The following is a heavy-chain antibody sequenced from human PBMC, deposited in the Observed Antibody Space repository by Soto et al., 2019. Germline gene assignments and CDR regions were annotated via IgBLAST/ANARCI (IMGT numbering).Heavy chain of an antibody. D-gene: IGHD3-3*01. V-gene: IGHV5-51*01. CDR1: GYSFTNYL. CDR2: IYPDDSDA. Sequence: GESLKISCKGSGYSFTNYLIGWVRQMPGKGLEWMGMIYPDDSDAKYSPSFQGQVTFSADKSINTAYLQWSSLKAPDTAIYYCARLEWLSLAAWFDPWGQGTLVTTSS. CDR3: ARLEWLSLAAWFDP. J-gene: IGHJ5*01.